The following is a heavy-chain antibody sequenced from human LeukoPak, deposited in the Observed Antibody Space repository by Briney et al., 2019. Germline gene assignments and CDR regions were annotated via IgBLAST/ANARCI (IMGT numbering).Heavy chain of an antibody. Sequence: GASVKVSCKASGYTFTSYDINWVRQATGQGLEWMGWMNPNSGNTGYAQKFQGRVTMTRNTSISTAYMELSSLRSEDTAVYYCARLLIAAAGPGFDYWGQGTLVTVSS. CDR3: ARLLIAAAGPGFDY. CDR1: GYTFTSYD. V-gene: IGHV1-8*01. D-gene: IGHD6-13*01. CDR2: MNPNSGNT. J-gene: IGHJ4*02.